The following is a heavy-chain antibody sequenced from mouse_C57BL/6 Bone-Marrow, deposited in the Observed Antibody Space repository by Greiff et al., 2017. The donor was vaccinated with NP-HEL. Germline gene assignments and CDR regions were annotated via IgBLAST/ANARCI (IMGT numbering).Heavy chain of an antibody. CDR3: ARWGNWYFDV. V-gene: IGHV1-22*01. CDR1: GYTFTDYN. Sequence: VQLKESGPELVKPGASVKMSCKASGYTFTDYNMHWVKQSHGKSLEWIGYINPNNGGTSYNQKFKGKATLTVNKSSSTAYMELRSLTSEDSAVYYCARWGNWYFDVWGTGTTVTVSS. CDR2: INPNNGGT. J-gene: IGHJ1*03.